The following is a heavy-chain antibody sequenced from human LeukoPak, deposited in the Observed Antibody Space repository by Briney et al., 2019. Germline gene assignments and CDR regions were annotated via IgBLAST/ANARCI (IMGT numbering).Heavy chain of an antibody. Sequence: PGGSLRLSCAASGFTVSSNYMSWVRQAPGKGLEWVSVLYTGGTTHYADSVKGRSTISRDNSKNTVYLDMNSLRAEDTAVYYCARAVDIVATTPFDLWGQGTMVTVSS. J-gene: IGHJ3*01. D-gene: IGHD5-12*01. CDR2: LYTGGTT. CDR3: ARAVDIVATTPFDL. V-gene: IGHV3-66*01. CDR1: GFTVSSNY.